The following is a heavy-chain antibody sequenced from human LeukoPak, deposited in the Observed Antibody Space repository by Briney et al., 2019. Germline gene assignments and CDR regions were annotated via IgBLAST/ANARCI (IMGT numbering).Heavy chain of an antibody. CDR2: INHSGST. CDR3: ASIGYCSSTSCPVLNNWFDP. D-gene: IGHD2-2*01. CDR1: GGSFSGYY. Sequence: SETLSLTCAVYGGSFSGYYWSWIRQPPGKGLEWIGEINHSGSTNYNPSLKSRVTMSVDTSKNQFSLKLSSVTAADTAVYYCASIGYCSSTSCPVLNNWFDPWGQGTLVTVSS. J-gene: IGHJ5*02. V-gene: IGHV4-34*01.